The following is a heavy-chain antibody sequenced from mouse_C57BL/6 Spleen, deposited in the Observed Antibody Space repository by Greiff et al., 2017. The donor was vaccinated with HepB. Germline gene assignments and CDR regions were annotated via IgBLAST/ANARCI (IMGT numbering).Heavy chain of an antibody. D-gene: IGHD4-1*01. CDR1: GYTFTSYW. V-gene: IGHV1-61*01. J-gene: IGHJ1*03. Sequence: QVQLQQPGAELVRPGSSVKLSCKASGYTFTSYWMDWVKQRPGQGLEWIGNIYPSDSETHYNQKFKYKATLTVDKSSITTYMQLSSLTSEDSAVYYCARTGYWYFDVWGTGTTVTVSS. CDR3: ARTGYWYFDV. CDR2: IYPSDSET.